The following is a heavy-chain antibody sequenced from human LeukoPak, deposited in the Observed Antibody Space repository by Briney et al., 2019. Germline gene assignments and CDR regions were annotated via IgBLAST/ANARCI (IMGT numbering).Heavy chain of an antibody. CDR1: GFTFTSSA. J-gene: IGHJ2*01. Sequence: ASVKVSCKASGFTFTSSAMQWVRQARGQRLEWIGWIVVGSGNTNYAQKFQERVTITRDMSTSTAYMELSSLRSEDTAVYYCAAVSRRIAVADHWYFDLWGRGTLVTVSS. CDR3: AAVSRRIAVADHWYFDL. V-gene: IGHV1-58*02. CDR2: IVVGSGNT. D-gene: IGHD6-19*01.